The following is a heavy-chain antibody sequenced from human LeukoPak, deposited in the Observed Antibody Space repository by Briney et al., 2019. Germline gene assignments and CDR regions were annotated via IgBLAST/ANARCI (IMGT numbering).Heavy chain of an antibody. CDR3: ARDRHCTNGVCYIRFDP. D-gene: IGHD2-8*01. CDR2: IYTSGST. CDR1: GGSISSYH. J-gene: IGHJ5*02. V-gene: IGHV4-4*07. Sequence: SETLSLTCTVSGGSISSYHWSWIRQPAGKGLEWIGRIYTSGSTNYNPSLKSRVTMSVDTSKNQFSLKLSSVTAADTAVYYCARDRHCTNGVCYIRFDPWGQGTLVTVSS.